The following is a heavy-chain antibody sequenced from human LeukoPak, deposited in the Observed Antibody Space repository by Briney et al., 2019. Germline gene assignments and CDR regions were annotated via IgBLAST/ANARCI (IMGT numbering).Heavy chain of an antibody. J-gene: IGHJ4*02. Sequence: SETLSLTRAVYGGSFSGYYWSWIRQPPGKGLEWIGEINHSGSTNYHPSLKSRVTISVDTSKNQFSLKLSSVAAADTAVYYCARGKLVVPAAFFDYWGQGTLVTVSS. CDR3: ARGKLVVPAAFFDY. D-gene: IGHD2-2*01. V-gene: IGHV4-34*01. CDR1: GGSFSGYY. CDR2: INHSGST.